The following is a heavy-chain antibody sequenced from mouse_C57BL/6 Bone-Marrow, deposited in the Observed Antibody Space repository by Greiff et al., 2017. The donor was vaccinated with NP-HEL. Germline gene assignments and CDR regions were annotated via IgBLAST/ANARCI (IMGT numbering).Heavy chain of an antibody. V-gene: IGHV5-9*01. Sequence: EVQVVESGGGLVKPGGSLKLSCAASGFTFSSYTMSWVRQTPEKRLEWVATISGGGGNTYYPDSVKGRFTISRDNAKNTLYLQMSSLRSEDTALYYCARHPYDYYAMDYWGQGTSVTVSS. J-gene: IGHJ4*01. CDR3: ARHPYDYYAMDY. CDR2: ISGGGGNT. CDR1: GFTFSSYT. D-gene: IGHD6-5*01.